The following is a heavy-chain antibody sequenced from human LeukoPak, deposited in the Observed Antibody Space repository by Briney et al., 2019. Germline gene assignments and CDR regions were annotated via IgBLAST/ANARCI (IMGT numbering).Heavy chain of an antibody. Sequence: PGGSLRLSCAASGFTFSSYAMSWVRQAPGKGLEWVSAISGSGGSTYYADSVKGRFTISRDNAKNSLYLQMNSLRAEDTAVYYCARRFTNSGYEEYYYYMDVWGKGTTVTVSS. D-gene: IGHD5-12*01. J-gene: IGHJ6*03. CDR1: GFTFSSYA. V-gene: IGHV3-23*01. CDR3: ARRFTNSGYEEYYYYMDV. CDR2: ISGSGGST.